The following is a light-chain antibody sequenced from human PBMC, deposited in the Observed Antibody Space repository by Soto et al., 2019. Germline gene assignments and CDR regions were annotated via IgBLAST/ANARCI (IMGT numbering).Light chain of an antibody. CDR2: DAS. CDR1: QSVSNS. Sequence: EIVLTQSPATPSLSPGERATLSFLTSQSVSNSLAWYQQRPGQAPRLLIYDASNRATGIPARFSGSGSGTDFTLTISSLEPEDFAVYYCQQYNNWPSITFGQGTRLEIK. V-gene: IGKV3-11*01. CDR3: QQYNNWPSIT. J-gene: IGKJ5*01.